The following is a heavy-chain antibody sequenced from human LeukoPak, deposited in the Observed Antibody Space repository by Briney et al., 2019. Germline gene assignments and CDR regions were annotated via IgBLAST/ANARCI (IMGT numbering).Heavy chain of an antibody. CDR3: ARADRCSSTGCYEAYYYYYMDV. V-gene: IGHV4-30-2*01. CDR2: IYHSGST. J-gene: IGHJ6*03. Sequence: SETLSLTYTVSGGSISSGGYYWSWIRQPPGKGLEWIGYIYHSGSTYYNLSLKSRVTISVDRSKNQFSLKLSSVTAADTAVYYCARADRCSSTGCYEAYYYYYMDVWGKGTTVTVSS. D-gene: IGHD2-2*01. CDR1: GGSISSGGYY.